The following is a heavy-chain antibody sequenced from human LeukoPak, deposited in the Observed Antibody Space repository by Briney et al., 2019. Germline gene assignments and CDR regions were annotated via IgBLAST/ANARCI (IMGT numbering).Heavy chain of an antibody. V-gene: IGHV3-23*01. Sequence: GGSLRLSCAASGFTFSSYAMSWVRQAPGKGLEWVSAISGSGGSTYYADSVKGRCTISRDNSKNTLLLQTNSPRSEETAVYYCAKDSLQLLVWDFYSWGPGALGTVS. J-gene: IGHJ4*02. CDR2: ISGSGGST. CDR1: GFTFSSYA. D-gene: IGHD6-19*01. CDR3: AKDSLQLLVWDFYS.